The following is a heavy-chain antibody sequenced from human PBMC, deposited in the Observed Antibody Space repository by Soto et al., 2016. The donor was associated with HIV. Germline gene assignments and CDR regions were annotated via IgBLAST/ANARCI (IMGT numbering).Heavy chain of an antibody. CDR1: GYTFTGYY. V-gene: IGHV1-69*01. CDR2: IIPTFGTA. D-gene: IGHD2-21*02. J-gene: IGHJ6*03. Sequence: QVQLVQSGAEVKKPGASVKVSCKASGYTFTGYYMHWVRQAPGQGLEWMGGIIPTFGTANYAQKFQGRVTITADESTSTAYMELSSLRSEDTAVYYCARVAGIYCGGDCYPYYYYYYMDVWGKGTTVTVSS. CDR3: ARVAGIYCGGDCYPYYYYYYMDV.